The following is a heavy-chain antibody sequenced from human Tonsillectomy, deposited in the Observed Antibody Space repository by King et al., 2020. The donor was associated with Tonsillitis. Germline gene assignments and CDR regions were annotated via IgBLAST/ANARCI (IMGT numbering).Heavy chain of an antibody. V-gene: IGHV3-23*04. CDR2: ISGSGVNT. D-gene: IGHD6-19*01. J-gene: IGHJ3*02. CDR1: VFTFSSYA. Sequence: VQLVQSGGGLVQPGGSLRLSCAASVFTFSSYAMSWVRQAPGKGLEWVSTISGSGVNTYYADSVKGRFTISRDNSDNTLYLQMNSLRADDTAVYYCAKWYSSGWQKGDAFDIWGQGTMVTVSS. CDR3: AKWYSSGWQKGDAFDI.